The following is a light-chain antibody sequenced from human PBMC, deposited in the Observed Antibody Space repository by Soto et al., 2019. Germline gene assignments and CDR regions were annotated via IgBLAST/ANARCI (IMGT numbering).Light chain of an antibody. CDR1: SSNIGSNY. CDR2: RNN. J-gene: IGLJ1*01. V-gene: IGLV1-47*01. Sequence: VLTQPPSASGTPGQRVTISCSGSSSNIGSNYVYWYQQIPGTAPKLLIYRNNQRPSGVPDRFSGSKSGTSASLAISGLRSEDEADYYCAAWDDSLSGRDVFGTGTKLTVL. CDR3: AAWDDSLSGRDV.